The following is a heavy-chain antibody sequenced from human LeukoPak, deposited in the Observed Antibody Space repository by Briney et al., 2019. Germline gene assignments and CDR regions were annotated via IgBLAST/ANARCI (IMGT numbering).Heavy chain of an antibody. J-gene: IGHJ6*03. V-gene: IGHV3-74*01. CDR2: INSDGSST. CDR1: GFTFSSYW. CDR3: XXXXXNYYYYYMTV. Sequence: GGSLRLSCAASGFTFSSYWMHWVRQAPGKGLVWVARINSDGSSTSYADSVKGRFTISRDNAKNSLYLQMNSLRAEDTAVYYXXXXXXNYYYYYMTVWGKGTTVTVSS.